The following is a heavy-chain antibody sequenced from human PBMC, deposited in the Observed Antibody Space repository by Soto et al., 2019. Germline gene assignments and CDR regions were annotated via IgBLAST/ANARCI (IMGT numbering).Heavy chain of an antibody. V-gene: IGHV1-2*02. Sequence: ASVKVSCKASGYTFTGYYMHWVRQAPGQGLEWMGWINPKSGGTSYAQRFQGRVTMTRDTSTSTAYMELSRLRSDDTAVYYCARSIVVVTATQSVNWFDPWGQGTLVTVSS. D-gene: IGHD2-21*02. CDR2: INPKSGGT. CDR3: ARSIVVVTATQSVNWFDP. CDR1: GYTFTGYY. J-gene: IGHJ5*02.